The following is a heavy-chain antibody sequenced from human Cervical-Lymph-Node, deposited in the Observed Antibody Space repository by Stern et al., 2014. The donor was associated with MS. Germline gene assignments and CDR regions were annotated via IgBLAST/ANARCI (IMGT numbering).Heavy chain of an antibody. CDR3: ARGTYGDYDSANWYFDL. D-gene: IGHD4-17*01. CDR2: ISAYNGNT. CDR1: GYTFTSYG. Sequence: VQLVESGAEVKKPGASVKVSCKASGYTFTSYGISWVRQAPGQGLEWMGWISAYNGNTNYAQKLQGRVTMTTDTSTSTAYMELRSLRSDDTAVYYCARGTYGDYDSANWYFDLWGRGTLVTVSS. V-gene: IGHV1-18*04. J-gene: IGHJ2*01.